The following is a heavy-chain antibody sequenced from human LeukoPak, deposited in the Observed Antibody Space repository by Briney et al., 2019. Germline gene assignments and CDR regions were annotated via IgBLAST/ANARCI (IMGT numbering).Heavy chain of an antibody. Sequence: PGGSLRLSCAASGFTFSSYSMNWVRQAPGKGLEWVSYISSSSSTIYYADSVKGRFTTSRDNAKNSLYLQMNSLRAEDTAVYYCARDMSGPDAFDIWGQGTMVTVSS. CDR1: GFTFSSYS. CDR3: ARDMSGPDAFDI. CDR2: ISSSSSTI. D-gene: IGHD3-3*01. V-gene: IGHV3-48*01. J-gene: IGHJ3*02.